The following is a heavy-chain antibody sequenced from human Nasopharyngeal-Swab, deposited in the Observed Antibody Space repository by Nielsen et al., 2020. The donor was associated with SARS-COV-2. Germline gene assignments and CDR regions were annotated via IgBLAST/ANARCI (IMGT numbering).Heavy chain of an antibody. V-gene: IGHV3-21*01. CDR2: ISSSSSYI. CDR1: GFTFSSYS. D-gene: IGHD1-26*01. CDR3: AREVNSGSYRDDY. J-gene: IGHJ4*02. Sequence: GESLKISCAASGFTFSSYSMNWVRQAPGKGLEWVSSISSSSSYIYYADSVKGRFTISRDNAKNSLYLQMNNLSAEDTAVYFCAREVNSGSYRDDYWGQGTLVTVSS.